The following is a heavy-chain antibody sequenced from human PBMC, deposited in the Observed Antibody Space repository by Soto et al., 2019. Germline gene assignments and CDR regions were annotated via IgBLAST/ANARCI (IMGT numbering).Heavy chain of an antibody. J-gene: IGHJ4*02. V-gene: IGHV1-46*01. CDR2: INPDTGTT. Sequence: QVQLVQSGAEVRKPGASVKLSCQASGYTFTHYYIHWVRQAPGQGLEWLEIINPDTGTTSYAQTFQGRVTLTTDTSASTVYLELSGLAAEDTAVYYCASCPIYGGDSYFAYWGQGTLGTVSS. D-gene: IGHD2-21*01. CDR3: ASCPIYGGDSYFAY. CDR1: GYTFTHYY.